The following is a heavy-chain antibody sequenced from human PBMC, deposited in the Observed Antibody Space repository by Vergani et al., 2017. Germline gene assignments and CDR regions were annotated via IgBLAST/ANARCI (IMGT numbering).Heavy chain of an antibody. CDR3: ARDPLYSTTWPFLLLDMDV. CDR2: FYTGGVT. CDR1: GGSISSGSYY. Sequence: QVQLQESGPGLVRPSQTLSLTCTVPGGSISSGSYYWSWFRQPAGKGLEWIGRFYTGGVTSYNPSLKSRVTISVDTSKNQFSLQLSSVTAADTAVYYCARDPLYSTTWPFLLLDMDVWGQGTTVTVSS. V-gene: IGHV4-61*02. J-gene: IGHJ6*02. D-gene: IGHD6-13*01.